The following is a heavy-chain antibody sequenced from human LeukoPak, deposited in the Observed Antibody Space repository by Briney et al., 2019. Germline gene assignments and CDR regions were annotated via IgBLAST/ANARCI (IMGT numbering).Heavy chain of an antibody. V-gene: IGHV3-23*01. Sequence: GGSLRLSCTASDFSFDTSSMTWVRQAPGKGLEWVSVIDKSGGNIHYVDSAKGRFTISRDNSKNTLYLQMNNLRVGDTAIYYCAKYSQTGDPSDCWGQGTLVAVSS. CDR3: AKYSQTGDPSDC. J-gene: IGHJ4*02. CDR2: IDKSGGNI. CDR1: DFSFDTSS. D-gene: IGHD7-27*01.